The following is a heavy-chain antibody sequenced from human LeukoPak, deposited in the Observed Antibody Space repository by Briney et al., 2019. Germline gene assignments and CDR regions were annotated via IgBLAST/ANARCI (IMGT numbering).Heavy chain of an antibody. D-gene: IGHD3-22*01. J-gene: IGHJ4*02. CDR1: GFTLSTYD. Sequence: GGSLRLSCAASGFTLSTYDMQWVRQAPGKGLEWVSVISGSGDDTDYADSVKGRFTISRDNSKNTLYLQMNSLRAEDTAVYYCAKGDYYYDSSGYYLRGYFDYWGQGTLVTVSS. CDR3: AKGDYYYDSSGYYLRGYFDY. CDR2: ISGSGDDT. V-gene: IGHV3-23*01.